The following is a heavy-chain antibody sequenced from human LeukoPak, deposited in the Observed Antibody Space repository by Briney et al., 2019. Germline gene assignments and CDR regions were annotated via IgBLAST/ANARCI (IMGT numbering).Heavy chain of an antibody. V-gene: IGHV3-21*04. CDR1: GFTFSHYN. D-gene: IGHD6-13*01. Sequence: SGGSLRLSCAASGFTFSHYNMNWVRQAPGKGLEWVSSISSSSSYIYYADSVKGRFTISRDNAKNSLYLQMNSLRAEDTAVYYCARDGTAVGINYDYWGQGTLVTVSS. CDR3: ARDGTAVGINYDY. CDR2: ISSSSSYI. J-gene: IGHJ4*02.